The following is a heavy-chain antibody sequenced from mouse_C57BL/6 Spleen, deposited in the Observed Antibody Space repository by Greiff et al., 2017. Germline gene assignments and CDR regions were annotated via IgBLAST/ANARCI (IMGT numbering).Heavy chain of an antibody. CDR3: ARSGGLRGAWFAY. Sequence: QVQLQQPGAELVRPGTSVKLSCKASGYTFTSYWMHWVKQRPGQGLEWIGVIDPSDSYTNYNQKFKGKATLTVDTSSSTAYMQLSSLTSEDAAVYYCARSGGLRGAWFAYGGQGTLVTVAA. CDR2: IDPSDSYT. D-gene: IGHD2-4*01. V-gene: IGHV1-59*01. J-gene: IGHJ3*01. CDR1: GYTFTSYW.